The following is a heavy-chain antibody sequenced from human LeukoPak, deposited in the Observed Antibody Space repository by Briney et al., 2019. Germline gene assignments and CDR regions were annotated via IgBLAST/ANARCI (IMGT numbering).Heavy chain of an antibody. Sequence: GESLKISCKGSGYIFTSYWIGWVRQMPGKGLEWMGIIYPGDSDTRYSPSFQGQVTISADKSISTAYLQWSSLKASDTAMYYCARTYYYDSSGYPYYYYGMDVWGQGTTVTVSS. CDR2: IYPGDSDT. CDR1: GYIFTSYW. D-gene: IGHD3-22*01. J-gene: IGHJ6*02. CDR3: ARTYYYDSSGYPYYYYGMDV. V-gene: IGHV5-51*01.